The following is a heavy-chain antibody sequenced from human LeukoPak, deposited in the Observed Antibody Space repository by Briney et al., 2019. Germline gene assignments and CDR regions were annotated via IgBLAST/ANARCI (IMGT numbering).Heavy chain of an antibody. CDR1: GYTFTSYN. CDR2: INSSGGST. J-gene: IGHJ6*03. V-gene: IGHV1-46*01. Sequence: ASVKVSCKASGYTFTSYNMHWVRQAPGQGLEWMGIINSSGGSTSYAQKFQGRATMTRDMSTSTVYMELSSLRSEDTAVYYCARDSNLYYYYYMDVWGKGTTVTVSS. CDR3: ARDSNLYYYYYMDV. D-gene: IGHD1-14*01.